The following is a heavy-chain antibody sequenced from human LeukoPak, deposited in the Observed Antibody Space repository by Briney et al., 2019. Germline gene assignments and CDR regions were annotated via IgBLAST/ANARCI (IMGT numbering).Heavy chain of an antibody. V-gene: IGHV3-23*01. D-gene: IGHD3-3*01. CDR2: ISGSGGST. Sequence: GGSLRLSCAASGFTFSSYAMSWVRQAPGKGLEWVSAISGSGGSTYYADSVKGRFTISRDNSKNTLYLQMKSLRAEDTAVSYCAKDPTYDFWSGYDDNWFDPWGQGTLVTVSS. CDR1: GFTFSSYA. J-gene: IGHJ5*02. CDR3: AKDPTYDFWSGYDDNWFDP.